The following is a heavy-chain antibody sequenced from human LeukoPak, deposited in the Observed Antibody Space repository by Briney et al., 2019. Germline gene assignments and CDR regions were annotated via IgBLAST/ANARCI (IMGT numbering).Heavy chain of an antibody. CDR1: GFTFSSYG. CDR3: AKHATTYYDILTGYYYFDY. V-gene: IGHV3-23*01. CDR2: ISGSGGST. D-gene: IGHD3-9*01. J-gene: IGHJ4*02. Sequence: GGSLRLSCAASGFTFSSYGMSWVRQAPGKGLEWVSAISGSGGSTYYADSVKGRFTISRDNSKNTLYLQMNSLRAEDTAVYYCAKHATTYYDILTGYYYFDYWGQGTLVTVSS.